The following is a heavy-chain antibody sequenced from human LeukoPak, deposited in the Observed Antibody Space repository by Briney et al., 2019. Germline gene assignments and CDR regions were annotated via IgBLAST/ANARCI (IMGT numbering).Heavy chain of an antibody. CDR1: GGSIISYY. CDR3: AREGIAAALDY. J-gene: IGHJ4*02. D-gene: IGHD6-13*01. CDR2: IYSSGTT. Sequence: SETLSLTCTVSGGSIISYYWSWIRQPPGKGLEWIGYIYSSGTTNYNPSLKSRVTISVDTSKNQFSLKLSSVTAADTAVYYCAREGIAAALDYWGQGTLVTVSS. V-gene: IGHV4-59*12.